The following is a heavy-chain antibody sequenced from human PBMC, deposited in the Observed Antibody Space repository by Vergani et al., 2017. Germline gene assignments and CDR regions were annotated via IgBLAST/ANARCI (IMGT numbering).Heavy chain of an antibody. Sequence: QVQVVQSGAEVKKSGASVKVSCKTSEYTFSNYYMHWVRQAPGQGLEWMGIINPSVGHTNYAHKFQGRVTMTRDTSTRTVYMELSSLRSEDTAIYYCARGDYGILSGYRYWGQGTLVTVSA. J-gene: IGHJ4*02. CDR2: INPSVGHT. CDR3: ARGDYGILSGYRY. D-gene: IGHD3-9*01. CDR1: EYTFSNYY. V-gene: IGHV1-46*03.